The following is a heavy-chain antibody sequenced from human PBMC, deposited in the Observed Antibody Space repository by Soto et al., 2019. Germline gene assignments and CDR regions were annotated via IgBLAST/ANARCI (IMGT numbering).Heavy chain of an antibody. J-gene: IGHJ3*02. D-gene: IGHD6-19*01. V-gene: IGHV1-2*02. CDR2: INPNSGGT. Sequence: GASVKVSCKASGYTFTGYYMHWVRQAPGQGLEWMGWINPNSGGTNYAQKFQGRVTMTRDTSISTAYMELSRLRSDDTAVYYCARSGYSSGWSYAFDIWGQGTMVTVSS. CDR3: ARSGYSSGWSYAFDI. CDR1: GYTFTGYY.